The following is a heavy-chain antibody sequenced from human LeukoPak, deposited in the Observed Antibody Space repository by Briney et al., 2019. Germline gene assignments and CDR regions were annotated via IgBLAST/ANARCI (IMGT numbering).Heavy chain of an antibody. D-gene: IGHD3-10*01. CDR3: AKDIGESYYYYYGMDV. CDR2: ISGDGGST. Sequence: GGSLRLSCAASGFTFDDYAMHWVRQAPGKGREWVSRISGDGGSTYYADSVKGRFTISRDNSKNSLYLQMNSLRTEDTALYYCAKDIGESYYYYYGMDVWGQGTTVTVSS. J-gene: IGHJ6*02. CDR1: GFTFDDYA. V-gene: IGHV3-43*02.